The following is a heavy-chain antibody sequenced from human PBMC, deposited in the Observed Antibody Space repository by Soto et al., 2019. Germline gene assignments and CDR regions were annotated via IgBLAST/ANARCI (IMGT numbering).Heavy chain of an antibody. V-gene: IGHV1-8*01. Sequence: GASVKVSCKASGYTFTSYDINWVRQATGQGLEWMGWMNPNSGNTGYAQKFQGRVTMTRNTSISTAYMELSSLRSEDTAVYYCARVTPPVTIFGVVISPYYYYYYGMDVWGQGTTVTVS. J-gene: IGHJ6*02. CDR3: ARVTPPVTIFGVVISPYYYYYYGMDV. CDR2: MNPNSGNT. CDR1: GYTFTSYD. D-gene: IGHD3-3*01.